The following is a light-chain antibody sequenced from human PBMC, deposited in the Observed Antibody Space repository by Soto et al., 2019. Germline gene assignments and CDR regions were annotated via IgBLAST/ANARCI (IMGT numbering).Light chain of an antibody. CDR1: QSVSNF. Sequence: EIVLTQSPATLSLSPGEGATLSCRASQSVSNFLLWFQQKPGQAPRLLIYDVSNRATGIPARFSGSGSGTDLTLTISSLEPEDFAVYYCHQRHSWPITFGQGTRLEIK. J-gene: IGKJ5*01. V-gene: IGKV3-11*01. CDR2: DVS. CDR3: HQRHSWPIT.